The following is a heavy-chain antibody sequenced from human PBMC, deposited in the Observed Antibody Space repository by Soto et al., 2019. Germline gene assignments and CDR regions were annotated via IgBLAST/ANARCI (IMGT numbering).Heavy chain of an antibody. V-gene: IGHV4-4*02. CDR3: ARDMGSGIRCTMWDSWFDL. Sequence: QVQLQESGPGLVKPSGTLSLTCVVSGGPISGSNYWRWVRLSPGKWLEWIGEIYHTRRTNYNPSLRCRVTISISTSNNLCILILASVTAADTATYYCARDMGSGIRCTMWDSWFDLWGQGMLVTVSS. D-gene: IGHD3-10*02. CDR2: IYHTRRT. J-gene: IGHJ5*02. CDR1: GGPISGSNY.